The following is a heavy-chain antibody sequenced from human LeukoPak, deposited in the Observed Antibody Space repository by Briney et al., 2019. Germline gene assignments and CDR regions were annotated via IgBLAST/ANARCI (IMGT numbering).Heavy chain of an antibody. D-gene: IGHD4-17*01. V-gene: IGHV3-30*18. CDR2: ISYDGSNK. CDR1: GFTLSNCA. Sequence: GGSLRLSCAGSGFTLSNCAMNWARQAPGKGLEWVAAISYDGSNKKYGDFVRGRFTVSRDNSENTLYLQMNTLRPDDTAVYYCAKDLGEPHATGDDLAFDIWGRGTMVTVSS. CDR3: AKDLGEPHATGDDLAFDI. J-gene: IGHJ3*02.